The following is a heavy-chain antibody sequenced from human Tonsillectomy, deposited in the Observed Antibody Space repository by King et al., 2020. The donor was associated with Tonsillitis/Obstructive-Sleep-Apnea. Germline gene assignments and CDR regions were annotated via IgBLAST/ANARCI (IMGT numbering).Heavy chain of an antibody. CDR3: AKDGVGGLRFLEWLLPY. CDR2: LSDDGSNK. Sequence: QLVQSGGGVVQPGRSLRLSCAASGFTFSSYGMHWVRESPGKGLEWVAVLSDDGSNKYYADSVKGRFTISRDNSKNTLYLQINSLRAEDTALYYCAKDGVGGLRFLEWLLPYWGQGTLVTVSS. D-gene: IGHD3-3*01. CDR1: GFTFSSYG. J-gene: IGHJ4*02. V-gene: IGHV3-30*18.